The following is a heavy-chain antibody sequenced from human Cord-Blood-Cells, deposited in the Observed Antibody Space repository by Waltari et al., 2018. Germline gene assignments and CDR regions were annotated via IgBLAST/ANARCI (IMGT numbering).Heavy chain of an antibody. J-gene: IGHJ6*03. CDR2: SDPNSGGT. CDR1: GYTFTGYY. D-gene: IGHD6-13*01. V-gene: IGHV1-2*02. Sequence: QVQLVQSGAEVKKPGASVKVSCKASGYTFTGYYMHWVRQAPGQGLEWMVWSDPNSGGTNYAQKFQGRVNMTRDTSISTAYMELSRLRSDDTAVYYCARVKAAAGYYYYYYMDVWGKGTTVTVSS. CDR3: ARVKAAAGYYYYYYMDV.